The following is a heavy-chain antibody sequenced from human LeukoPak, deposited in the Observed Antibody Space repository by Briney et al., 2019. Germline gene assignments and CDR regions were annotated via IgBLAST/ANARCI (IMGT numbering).Heavy chain of an antibody. J-gene: IGHJ4*02. D-gene: IGHD2-21*01. V-gene: IGHV1-8*01. CDR2: MNPNSGNT. CDR1: GYTFTSYG. Sequence: ASVKVSCTASGYTFTSYGINWMRQATGQGLEWMGWMNPNSGNTGYAQKFQGRVTMTRNTSISTAYMELSSLRSEDTAVYYCARDQFRNGGGWGQGTLVTVSS. CDR3: ARDQFRNGGG.